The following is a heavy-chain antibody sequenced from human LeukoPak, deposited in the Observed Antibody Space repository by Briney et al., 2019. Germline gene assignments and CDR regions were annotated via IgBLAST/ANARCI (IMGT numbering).Heavy chain of an antibody. Sequence: GGSLRLSCAASGFTFSSFGMHWVRQAPGKGLEWVAVISYDGSNKYYADSVKGRFTISRDNSKNTLYLQMNSLRAEDTAVYYCARVDCGYVVRCYYYYGMDVWGQGTTVTVSS. V-gene: IGHV3-30*03. CDR1: GFTFSSFG. J-gene: IGHJ6*02. CDR3: ARVDCGYVVRCYYYYGMDV. D-gene: IGHD5-12*01. CDR2: ISYDGSNK.